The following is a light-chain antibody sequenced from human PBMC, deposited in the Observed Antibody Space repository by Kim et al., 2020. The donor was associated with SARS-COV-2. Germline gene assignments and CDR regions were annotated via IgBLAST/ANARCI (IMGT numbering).Light chain of an antibody. Sequence: PGTRATRSCRASQSVSSNYLAWYQQKPGQAPRLLIYGASSRATGIPDRFSGSGSGTDFTLTITRLEPEDFAVYYCQQYSSSPATFGQGTKVDIK. J-gene: IGKJ1*01. CDR1: QSVSSNY. CDR3: QQYSSSPAT. CDR2: GAS. V-gene: IGKV3-20*01.